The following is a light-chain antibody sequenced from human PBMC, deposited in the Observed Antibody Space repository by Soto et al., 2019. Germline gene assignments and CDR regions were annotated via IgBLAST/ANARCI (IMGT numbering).Light chain of an antibody. J-gene: IGKJ5*01. V-gene: IGKV1-33*01. CDR2: DAS. Sequence: DIQMTQSPSSLSASVGDRVTITCQASQNINNYLNWYQQKPGRAPKLLIYDASNLEAGVPSRFSGTGSGTEFTLTISSLQPEDFATYYCLQHNSYPPTFGQGTRLEI. CDR1: QNINNY. CDR3: LQHNSYPPT.